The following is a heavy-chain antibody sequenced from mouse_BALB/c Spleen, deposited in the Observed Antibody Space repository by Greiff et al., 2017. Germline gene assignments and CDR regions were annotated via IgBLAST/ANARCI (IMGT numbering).Heavy chain of an antibody. V-gene: IGHV3-8*02. CDR2: ISYSGST. CDR3: ARSGGNFWYFDV. CDR1: GDSITSGY. D-gene: IGHD2-1*01. J-gene: IGHJ1*01. Sequence: EVQLQQSGPSLVKPSQTLSLTCSVTGDSITSGYWNWIRKFPGNKLEYMGYISYSGSTYYNPSLKSRISITRDTSKNQYYLQLNSVTTEDTATYYCARSGGNFWYFDVWGAGTTVTVSS.